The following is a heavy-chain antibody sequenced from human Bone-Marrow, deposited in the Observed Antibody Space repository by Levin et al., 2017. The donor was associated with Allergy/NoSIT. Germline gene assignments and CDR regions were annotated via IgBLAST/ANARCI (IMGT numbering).Heavy chain of an antibody. CDR1: GGSFSGYY. CDR3: ARFGPAEFCSGGSCSVNWFDP. Sequence: SETLSLTCAVYGGSFSGYYWSWIRQPPGKGLEWIGEINHSGSTNYNPSLKSRVTISVDTSKNQFSLKLSSVTAADTAVYYCARFGPAEFCSGGSCSVNWFDPWGQGTLVTVSS. CDR2: INHSGST. D-gene: IGHD2-15*01. J-gene: IGHJ5*02. V-gene: IGHV4-34*01.